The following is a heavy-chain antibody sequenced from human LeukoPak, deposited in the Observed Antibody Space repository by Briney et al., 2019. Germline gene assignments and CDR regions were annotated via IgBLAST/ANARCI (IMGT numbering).Heavy chain of an antibody. Sequence: GGSLRLSCAASRFNFRTYSMDWVRQAPGKGLEWVSLISSSSNYKYYADSVKGRFIISRDNAKNPLYLKMNSLSTEDAAVYYCTRGRSSCNDVKCHRGWFGPWGQGTLVTVSS. CDR3: TRGRSSCNDVKCHRGWFGP. V-gene: IGHV3-21*01. CDR1: RFNFRTYS. J-gene: IGHJ5*02. CDR2: ISSSSNYK. D-gene: IGHD2/OR15-2a*01.